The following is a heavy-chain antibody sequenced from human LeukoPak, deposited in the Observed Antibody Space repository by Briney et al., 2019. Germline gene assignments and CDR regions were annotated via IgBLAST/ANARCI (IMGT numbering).Heavy chain of an antibody. CDR2: ISYDGSNK. CDR3: AKETDGVDAFDI. CDR1: GFIFSSYW. D-gene: IGHD2-21*02. Sequence: GGSLRLSCAASGFIFSSYWMSWVRQAPGKGLEWVAVISYDGSNKYYADSVKGRFTISRDNSKNTLYLQMNSLRAEDTAVYYCAKETDGVDAFDIWGQGTMVTVSS. V-gene: IGHV3-30*18. J-gene: IGHJ3*02.